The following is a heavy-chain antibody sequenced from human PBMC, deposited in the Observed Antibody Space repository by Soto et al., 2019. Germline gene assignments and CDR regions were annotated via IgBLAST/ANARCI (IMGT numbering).Heavy chain of an antibody. CDR1: GGSISSSSYY. CDR2: IYYSGST. Sequence: SETLSLTCTVAGGSISSSSYYWGWIRTSPGKGLELIGSIYYSGSTYYYPSLKSRVTISVDTSKNQFSLKLSSVTAADSAVFYGANSPTVTLYYFEYWGEGTLVTVSS. CDR3: ANSPTVTLYYFEY. J-gene: IGHJ4*02. D-gene: IGHD4-17*01. V-gene: IGHV4-39*01.